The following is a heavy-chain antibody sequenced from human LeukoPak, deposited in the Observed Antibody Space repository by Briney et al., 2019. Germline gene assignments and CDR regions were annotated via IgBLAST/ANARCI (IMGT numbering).Heavy chain of an antibody. CDR2: RHSTGNS. J-gene: IGHJ4*02. V-gene: IGHV4-30-4*07. D-gene: IGHD2-21*02. Sequence: SETLSLTCDVSKNPIISFDHSWSWIRHFPGKGLEWMGYRHSTGNSYYNPSLRGRVFISEDSSTGHLSLTLSFVTAADTALYYCARHILDGDNGSKGFDLWGQGILVTVSS. CDR1: KNPIISFDHS. CDR3: ARHILDGDNGSKGFDL.